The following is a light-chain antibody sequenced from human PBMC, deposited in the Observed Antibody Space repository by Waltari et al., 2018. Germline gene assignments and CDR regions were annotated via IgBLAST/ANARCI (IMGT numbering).Light chain of an antibody. CDR3: QSYDSSLSVV. CDR2: GNS. J-gene: IGLJ2*01. V-gene: IGLV1-40*01. CDR1: NSNIRAGYD. Sequence: QSVLTQPPSVSGAPGQRVTISCTGHNSNIRAGYDVHWYQQLPGTAPKLPIYGNSNRPSGVPDRFSGSKSGTSASLAITGLQAEDEADYYCQSYDSSLSVVFGGGTKLTVL.